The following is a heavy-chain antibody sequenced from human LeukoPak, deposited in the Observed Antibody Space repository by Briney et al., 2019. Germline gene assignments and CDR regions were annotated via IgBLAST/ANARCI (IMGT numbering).Heavy chain of an antibody. Sequence: GGSLRLSCAASGFTFNTYGMSWVRQAPGKGLEWVSGINWNGGSTGYTDSVKGRFTISRDNAKNSLYLQMNSLRAEDTALYYCARDSGSYIGNYYYYYMDVWGKGTTVTVSS. D-gene: IGHD1-26*01. CDR1: GFTFNTYG. CDR2: INWNGGST. V-gene: IGHV3-20*04. J-gene: IGHJ6*03. CDR3: ARDSGSYIGNYYYYYMDV.